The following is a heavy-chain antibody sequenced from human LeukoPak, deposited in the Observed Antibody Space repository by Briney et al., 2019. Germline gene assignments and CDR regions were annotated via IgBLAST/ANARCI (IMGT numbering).Heavy chain of an antibody. V-gene: IGHV1-2*02. Sequence: ASVKVSCKASGYTFTGYYMHWVRQAPGQGLEWMGWINPNSGGTNYAQKFQGRVTMTRDTSISAAYMELSRLRSDDTAVYYCARSYAQQLVPHYYYGMDVWGQGTTVTASS. D-gene: IGHD6-13*01. CDR1: GYTFTGYY. CDR2: INPNSGGT. CDR3: ARSYAQQLVPHYYYGMDV. J-gene: IGHJ6*02.